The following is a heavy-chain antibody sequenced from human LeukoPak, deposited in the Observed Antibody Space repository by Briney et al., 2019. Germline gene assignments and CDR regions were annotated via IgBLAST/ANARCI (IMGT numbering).Heavy chain of an antibody. Sequence: GGSLRLSCAASGFTFSSYGMHWVRQAPGKGLEWVAFIRYDGSNKYYADSVKGRFTISRDNSKNTLYLQMNSLRAEDTAVYYCARIVSYPYYFDYWGQGTLVTVSS. D-gene: IGHD3-16*02. CDR3: ARIVSYPYYFDY. CDR2: IRYDGSNK. J-gene: IGHJ4*02. V-gene: IGHV3-30*02. CDR1: GFTFSSYG.